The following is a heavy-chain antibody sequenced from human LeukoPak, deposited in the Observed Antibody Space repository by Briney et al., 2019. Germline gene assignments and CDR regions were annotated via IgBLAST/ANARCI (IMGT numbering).Heavy chain of an antibody. CDR1: GGSINNYY. J-gene: IGHJ5*02. D-gene: IGHD3-16*01. V-gene: IGHV4-59*01. Sequence: PSETLSLTCTVSGGSINNYYWSWIRQPPGQGLEWVGYVYYSGSTNYNPSLKSRATISVDTSTNQFSLKLRSVTAADTAVYYCAKHPTNAYYDMIWFDPWGRGTQVTVSS. CDR3: AKHPTNAYYDMIWFDP. CDR2: VYYSGST.